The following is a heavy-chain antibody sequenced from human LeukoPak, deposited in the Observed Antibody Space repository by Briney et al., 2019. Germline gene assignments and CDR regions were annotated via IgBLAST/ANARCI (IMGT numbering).Heavy chain of an antibody. Sequence: ASARVSCKVSGYTLTELSMHWVRQAPGKGLEWMGGFDPEDGETIYAQKFQGRVTVTEDTSTDTAYMELSSLRSEDTAVYYCATDLAVRGFDFDFWGQGTLVTVSS. V-gene: IGHV1-24*01. CDR3: ATDLAVRGFDFDF. CDR2: FDPEDGET. J-gene: IGHJ4*02. CDR1: GYTLTELS.